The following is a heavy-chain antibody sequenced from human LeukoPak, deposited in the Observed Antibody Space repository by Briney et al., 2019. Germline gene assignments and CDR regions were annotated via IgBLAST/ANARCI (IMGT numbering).Heavy chain of an antibody. V-gene: IGHV1-46*01. CDR1: GYTFTSYY. CDR3: ARSAGDYYDSSGFAFDI. D-gene: IGHD3-22*01. J-gene: IGHJ3*02. CDR2: INPSGGST. Sequence: GASVKVSCKASGYTFTSYYMHWVRQAPGQGLERMGIINPSGGSTSYAQKFQGRVTMTRDTSTSTVYMELSSLRSEDTAVYYCARSAGDYYDSSGFAFDIWGQGTMVTVSS.